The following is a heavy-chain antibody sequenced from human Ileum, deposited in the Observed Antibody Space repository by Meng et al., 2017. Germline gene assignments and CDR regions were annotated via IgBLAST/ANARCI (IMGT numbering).Heavy chain of an antibody. CDR2: IWYDGSNK. CDR1: GYTFSDYA. V-gene: IGHV3-33*01. Sequence: GESLKISCAASGYTFSDYAMHWVRQAPGKGLEWVAVIWYDGSNKYYADSVKGRFTISRDNSKNTLYLQMDRPRAEDTAVYYCVRDNRLGMTVPGRPLGDAFDIWGQGKMVTVSS. J-gene: IGHJ3*02. D-gene: IGHD6-19*01. CDR3: VRDNRLGMTVPGRPLGDAFDI.